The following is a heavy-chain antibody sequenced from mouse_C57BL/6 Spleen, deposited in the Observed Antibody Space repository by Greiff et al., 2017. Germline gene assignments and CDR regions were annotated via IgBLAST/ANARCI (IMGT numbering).Heavy chain of an antibody. CDR3: ARRRSNYGYWYFDV. J-gene: IGHJ1*03. Sequence: VQLQQSGPELVKPGASVKIPCKASGYTFTDYNMDWVKQSHGKSLEWLGDINPNNGGTIYNQKFKGKATLTVDKSSSTAYMELRSLTSEDTAVYYCARRRSNYGYWYFDVWGTGTTVTVSA. V-gene: IGHV1-18*01. CDR1: GYTFTDYN. CDR2: INPNNGGT. D-gene: IGHD2-5*01.